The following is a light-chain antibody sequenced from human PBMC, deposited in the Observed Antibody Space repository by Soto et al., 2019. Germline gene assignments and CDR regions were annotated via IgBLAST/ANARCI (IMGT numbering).Light chain of an antibody. V-gene: IGKV4-1*01. CDR2: WAS. CDR3: QQYYNTPYT. CDR1: QNVLYRSSNKSY. J-gene: IGKJ2*01. Sequence: DIVMTQSPDFLAVSLGERATITCKSSQNVLYRSSNKSYLAWYQQRPGQPPRLLLYWASTRESGVPDRFIGRGSETDFTITSSSLQAGDEAIYHCQQYYNTPYTFGQGTTLEIK.